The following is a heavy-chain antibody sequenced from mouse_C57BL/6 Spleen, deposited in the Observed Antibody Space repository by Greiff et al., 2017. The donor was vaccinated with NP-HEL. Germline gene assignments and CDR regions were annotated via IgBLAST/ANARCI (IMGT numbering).Heavy chain of an antibody. D-gene: IGHD3-1*01. V-gene: IGHV1-82*01. CDR3: ARGYKALNWYFDV. CDR1: GYAFSSSW. CDR2: IYPGDGDT. J-gene: IGHJ1*03. Sequence: VKLMESGPELVKPGASVKISCKASGYAFSSSWMNWVKQRPGKGLEWIGRIYPGDGDTNYNGKFKGKATLPADKASSTAYMQLSSLTSEDSAVYFCARGYKALNWYFDVWGTGTTVTVSS.